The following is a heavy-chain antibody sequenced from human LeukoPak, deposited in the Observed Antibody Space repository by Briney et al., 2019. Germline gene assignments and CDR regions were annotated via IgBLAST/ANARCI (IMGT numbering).Heavy chain of an antibody. CDR3: ARGGVPYYYDSSGYFTSDYYYYGMDV. CDR2: INHSGST. J-gene: IGHJ6*02. D-gene: IGHD3-22*01. CDR1: GGSFSGYY. Sequence: SETLPLTCAVYGGSFSGYYWSWIRQPPGKGLEWIGEINHSGSTNYNPSLKSRVTISVDTSKNQFSLKLSSVTAADTAVYYCARGGVPYYYDSSGYFTSDYYYYGMDVWGQGTTVTVSS. V-gene: IGHV4-34*01.